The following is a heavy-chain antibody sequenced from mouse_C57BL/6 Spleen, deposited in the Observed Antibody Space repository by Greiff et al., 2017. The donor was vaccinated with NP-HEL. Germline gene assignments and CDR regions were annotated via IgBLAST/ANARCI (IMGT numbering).Heavy chain of an antibody. D-gene: IGHD1-1*01. CDR2: INPNNGGT. CDR3: ARFLYGSLFDY. CDR1: GYTFTDYY. Sequence: EVKLQQSGPELVKPGASVKISCKASGYTFTDYYMNWVKQSHGKSLEWIGDINPNNGGTSYNQKFKGKATLTVDKSSSTAYMELRSLTSEDSAVYYCARFLYGSLFDYWGQGTTLTVAS. J-gene: IGHJ2*01. V-gene: IGHV1-26*01.